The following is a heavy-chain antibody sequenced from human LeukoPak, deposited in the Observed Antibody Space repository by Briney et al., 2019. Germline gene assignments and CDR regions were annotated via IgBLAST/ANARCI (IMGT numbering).Heavy chain of an antibody. Sequence: KSSETLSLTCAVSGGSISSGGYYWGWFRQPPGKGLEWIGGFYYSGSTYYNPSLKSRVTISVDTSKNQFSLKLSSVTAADTAVYYCARDRYSSSWYPGLGYYYYYMDVWGKGTTVTVSS. J-gene: IGHJ6*03. CDR3: ARDRYSSSWYPGLGYYYYYMDV. D-gene: IGHD6-13*01. V-gene: IGHV4-39*07. CDR2: FYYSGST. CDR1: GGSISSGGYY.